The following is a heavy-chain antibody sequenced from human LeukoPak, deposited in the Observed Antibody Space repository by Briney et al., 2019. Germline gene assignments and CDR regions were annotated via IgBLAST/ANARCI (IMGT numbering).Heavy chain of an antibody. CDR3: ARDGARDGYNGPFDY. CDR1: EFTFSSYA. J-gene: IGHJ4*02. D-gene: IGHD5-24*01. Sequence: GRSLRLSCAASEFTFSSYAMHWVRQAPGKGLEWVAVISYDGSNKYYADSVKGRFTISRDNSKNTLYLQMNSLRAEDTAVYYCARDGARDGYNGPFDYWGQGTLVTVSS. CDR2: ISYDGSNK. V-gene: IGHV3-30*04.